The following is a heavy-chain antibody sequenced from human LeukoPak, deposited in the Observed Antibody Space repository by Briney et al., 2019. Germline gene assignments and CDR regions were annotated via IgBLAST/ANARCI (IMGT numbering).Heavy chain of an antibody. Sequence: SVKVSCKASGGTFSNYAINWVRQAPGQGLEWMGGIIPMFGTVKYAQKLQGRVTLRTDESTSTAYMELSSLTSEDTAVYYCARDSRGYDRWSDHAFDIWGQGTMVTVSS. J-gene: IGHJ3*02. CDR3: ARDSRGYDRWSDHAFDI. CDR2: IIPMFGTV. D-gene: IGHD5-12*01. CDR1: GGTFSNYA. V-gene: IGHV1-69*05.